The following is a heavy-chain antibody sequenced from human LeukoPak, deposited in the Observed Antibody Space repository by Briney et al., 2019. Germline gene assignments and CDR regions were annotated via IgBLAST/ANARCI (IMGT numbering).Heavy chain of an antibody. V-gene: IGHV1-69*13. J-gene: IGHJ4*02. CDR2: IIPIFGKA. CDR3: ARAGSPPVTDYYFDY. CDR1: GGTFSSYA. Sequence: SVKVSCKASGGTFSSYAISWVRQAPGQGREWMGGIIPIFGKANYAQKFQGRVTITADESTSTAYMELSSLRSEDAAVYYRARAGSPPVTDYYFDYWGQGTLVTVSP. D-gene: IGHD2-21*02.